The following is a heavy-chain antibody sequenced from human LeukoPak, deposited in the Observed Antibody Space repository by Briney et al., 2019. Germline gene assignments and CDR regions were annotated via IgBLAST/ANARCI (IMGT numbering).Heavy chain of an antibody. D-gene: IGHD6-13*01. CDR1: GFTFSTYW. CDR3: ARGYSHGFDI. J-gene: IGHJ3*02. Sequence: PGGSLRLSCAASGFTFSTYWMHWIRQGPGKGLVWVSHIKSDGSSTSYADSVKGRFTISRDNAKNTLYLQMNSLRADDTAVYYCARGYSHGFDIWGRGTMVTVSS. V-gene: IGHV3-74*01. CDR2: IKSDGSST.